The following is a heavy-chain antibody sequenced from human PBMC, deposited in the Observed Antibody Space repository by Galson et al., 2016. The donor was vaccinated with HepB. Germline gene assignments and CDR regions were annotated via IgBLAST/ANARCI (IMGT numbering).Heavy chain of an antibody. D-gene: IGHD3-22*01. Sequence: PALVKPTQTLTLTCTFSGFSLSTSGVGVGWIRQPPGKALEWLALIYWDDDKRYSTSLNSRLAITKDTSKNQVVLTMTNMDPVDTATYYCAHIDYYHGSSGYDPRFDYWGQGTLVTVSS. CDR2: IYWDDDK. CDR3: AHIDYYHGSSGYDPRFDY. CDR1: GFSLSTSGVG. V-gene: IGHV2-5*02. J-gene: IGHJ4*02.